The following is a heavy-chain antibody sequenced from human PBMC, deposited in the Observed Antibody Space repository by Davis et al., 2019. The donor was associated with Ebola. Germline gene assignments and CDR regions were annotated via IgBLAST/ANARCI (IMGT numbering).Heavy chain of an antibody. CDR2: VFPDDSDNRYSPST. D-gene: IGHD6-19*01. V-gene: IGHV5-51*01. CDR1: GYTFTHYW. CDR3: ARLGARRAVAALDY. Sequence: GESLKISCKVSGYTFTHYWIGWVRQMPGKGLEWMGIVFPDDSDNRYSPSTRYSPSFQGQVTIPADKSISTVYLQWRSLKASDTAMYYCARLGARRAVAALDYWDQGTLVTVSS. J-gene: IGHJ4*02.